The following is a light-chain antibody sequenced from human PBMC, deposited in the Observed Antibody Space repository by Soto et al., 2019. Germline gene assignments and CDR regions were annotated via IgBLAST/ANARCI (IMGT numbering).Light chain of an antibody. CDR2: GAS. J-gene: IGKJ4*01. CDR3: QQYGSSGLT. V-gene: IGKV3-20*01. Sequence: EIXLTQSXGTLSLSPGERATLSCRASQSVSSSYLAWYQQKPGQAPRLLIYGASSRATGIPDRFSGSGSGTDFTLTISRLEPEDFAVYYCQQYGSSGLTFGGGTKVEIK. CDR1: QSVSSSY.